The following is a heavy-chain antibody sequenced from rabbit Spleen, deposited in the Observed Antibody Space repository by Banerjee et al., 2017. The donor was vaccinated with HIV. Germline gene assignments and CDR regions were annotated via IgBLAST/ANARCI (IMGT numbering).Heavy chain of an antibody. CDR3: ARGFASSSGYYLNL. J-gene: IGHJ4*01. Sequence: EESGGDLVKPGASLTLTCTASGFSFSSYGISWVRQAPGKGPEWIAYIYPGFGLKNYANSVKGRFTISSDNAQNTVFLQMTSLTASDTATYFCARGFASSSGYYLNLWGPGTLVTVS. CDR2: IYPGFGLK. CDR1: GFSFSSYG. D-gene: IGHD1-1*01. V-gene: IGHV1S47*01.